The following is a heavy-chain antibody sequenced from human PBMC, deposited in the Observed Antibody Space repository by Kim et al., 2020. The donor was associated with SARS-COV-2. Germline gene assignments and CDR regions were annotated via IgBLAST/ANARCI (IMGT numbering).Heavy chain of an antibody. J-gene: IGHJ5*02. V-gene: IGHV3-9*01. D-gene: IGHD3-10*01. CDR3: AKASMVRGVTTFDP. Sequence: ADSVKGRFTISRDNAKTSRYLQMNSLRAEDTALYYCAKASMVRGVTTFDPWGQGTLVTVSS.